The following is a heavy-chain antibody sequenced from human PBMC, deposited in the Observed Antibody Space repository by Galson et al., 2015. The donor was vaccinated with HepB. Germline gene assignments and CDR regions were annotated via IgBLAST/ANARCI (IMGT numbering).Heavy chain of an antibody. CDR2: ITGKGDST. V-gene: IGHV3-23*01. CDR1: GFAFDSHA. Sequence: SLRLSCAASGFAFDSHAMSWVRQAPGRGLEWISGITGKGDSTFCADSVKGRFTVSKDNSNNMLYLQMNSLRAEDAGLYFCAKGYGLFDSWGQGILVTVSS. D-gene: IGHD5-18*01. J-gene: IGHJ5*01. CDR3: AKGYGLFDS.